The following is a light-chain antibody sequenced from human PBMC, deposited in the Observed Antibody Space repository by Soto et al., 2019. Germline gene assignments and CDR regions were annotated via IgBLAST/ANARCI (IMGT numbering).Light chain of an antibody. CDR1: QSISSY. CDR2: AAS. CDR3: QQYDSLPYT. V-gene: IGKV1-39*01. Sequence: DIQMTQSPSSLSASVGDRVTITCRASQSISSYLNWYQQKPGKAPKLLIYAASSLQSGVPSRFSGSGSGTDFTLTISSLQPEDFATYYCQQYDSLPYTFGQGTKLDIK. J-gene: IGKJ2*01.